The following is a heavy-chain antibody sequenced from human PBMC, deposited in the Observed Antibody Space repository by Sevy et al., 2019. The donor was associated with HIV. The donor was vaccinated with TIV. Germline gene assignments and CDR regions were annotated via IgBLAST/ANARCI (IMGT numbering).Heavy chain of an antibody. CDR3: ARGVTVTTVPYYFDY. D-gene: IGHD4-4*01. J-gene: IGHJ4*02. CDR1: IGSFSAYY. V-gene: IGHV4-34*01. CDR2: INHSGST. Sequence: SDTLSLTCAVYIGSFSAYYWSWIRQPPGKGLEWIGEINHSGSTNYNPSLKSRVTISLHTSKNQFSLKLTSVTAADTAVYYCARGVTVTTVPYYFDYWGQGTLVTVSS.